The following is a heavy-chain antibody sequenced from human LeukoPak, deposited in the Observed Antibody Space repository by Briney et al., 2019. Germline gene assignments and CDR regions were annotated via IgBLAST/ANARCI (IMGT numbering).Heavy chain of an antibody. D-gene: IGHD1-26*01. CDR3: ASSGNYRIYYFDY. J-gene: IGHJ4*02. Sequence: GGSLRLSCAASGFTVSSNYMSWVRQAPGKGLEWVSLIYSGGSTYYADSVKGRFTISRDNSKNTLYLQMNSLRAEDTAVYYCASSGNYRIYYFDYWGQGPLVTVSS. V-gene: IGHV3-66*01. CDR2: IYSGGST. CDR1: GFTVSSNY.